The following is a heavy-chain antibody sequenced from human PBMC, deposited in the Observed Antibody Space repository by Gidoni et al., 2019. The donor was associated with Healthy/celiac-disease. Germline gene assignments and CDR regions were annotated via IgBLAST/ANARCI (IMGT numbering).Heavy chain of an antibody. CDR3: ARGCHYYDSSGYYYPLDY. J-gene: IGHJ4*02. D-gene: IGHD3-22*01. Sequence: EVQLVESGGGLVQPGGSLRLSCAASGFTFSSDSMNWVRHAPGKGLEWVSYISSSSSTIYYADSVKGRFTISRDNAKNSLYLQMNSLRDEDTAVYYCARGCHYYDSSGYYYPLDYWGQGTLVTVSS. CDR2: ISSSSSTI. CDR1: GFTFSSDS. V-gene: IGHV3-48*02.